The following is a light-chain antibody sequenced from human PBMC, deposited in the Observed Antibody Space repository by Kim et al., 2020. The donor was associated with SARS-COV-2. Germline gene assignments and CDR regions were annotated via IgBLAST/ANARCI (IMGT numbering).Light chain of an antibody. V-gene: IGKV1-5*03. Sequence: ASVVDRVTITCRASQTISKWLAWYLQKPGKAPKLLIYKASTLETEVPSRFSGSGSGTEFTLTISSLQPDDFATYYCQQYNSYPYTFGQGTKVDIK. J-gene: IGKJ2*01. CDR2: KAS. CDR1: QTISKW. CDR3: QQYNSYPYT.